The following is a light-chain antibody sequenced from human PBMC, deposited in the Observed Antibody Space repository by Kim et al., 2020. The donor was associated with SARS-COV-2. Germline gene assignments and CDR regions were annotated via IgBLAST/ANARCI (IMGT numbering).Light chain of an antibody. CDR3: QSFDSSLSVYV. Sequence: QSVLTQPPSVSGAPGQRVTISCTGSSSNIGAGYDVHWYQQLPGTALKLLIYANINRPSGVPDRFSGSKSGTSASLAITGLQAEDETDYYCQSFDSSLSVYVFGTGTKVTVL. J-gene: IGLJ1*01. CDR2: ANI. CDR1: SSNIGAGYD. V-gene: IGLV1-40*01.